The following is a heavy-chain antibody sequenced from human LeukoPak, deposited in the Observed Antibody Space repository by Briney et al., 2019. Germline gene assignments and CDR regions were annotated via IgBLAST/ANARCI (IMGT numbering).Heavy chain of an antibody. V-gene: IGHV1-46*01. Sequence: ASVKVSCKASGYIFTNYFMHWVRQAPGQGLEWMGIINPSGVSTNYAQKFQGRVTMTRDTSTSTVYMELSSLRSEGTAVYYCARTQPFETGDGYFDYWGQGTLVTVSS. D-gene: IGHD2-21*01. CDR1: GYIFTNYF. CDR3: ARTQPFETGDGYFDY. J-gene: IGHJ4*02. CDR2: INPSGVST.